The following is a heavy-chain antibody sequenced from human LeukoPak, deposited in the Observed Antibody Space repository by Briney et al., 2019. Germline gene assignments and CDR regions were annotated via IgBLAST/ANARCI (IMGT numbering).Heavy chain of an antibody. CDR1: GDSISTYY. D-gene: IGHD1-26*01. J-gene: IGHJ4*02. CDR3: ARLRWQLVGPYFDY. Sequence: SETLSLTCSFSGDSISTYYWSWIRQSPGKGLEWIGHIYSSGNTNYNSSLKSRVTISVDTSKSQFSLRLSSVTATDTAVYYCARLRWQLVGPYFDYWGQGILVTVSS. V-gene: IGHV4-59*01. CDR2: IYSSGNT.